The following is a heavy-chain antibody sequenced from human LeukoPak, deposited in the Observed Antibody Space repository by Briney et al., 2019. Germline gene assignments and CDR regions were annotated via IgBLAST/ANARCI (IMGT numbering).Heavy chain of an antibody. V-gene: IGHV3-23*01. CDR3: AKGGWLDD. CDR2: ITGRSDKT. CDR1: GFNFNKYD. J-gene: IGHJ4*02. D-gene: IGHD6-19*01. Sequence: PGGSLRHSCAASGFNFNKYDMTWARQAPGKGLEWVPTITGRSDKTYYTDSVKGRFVTSRDNSKDTLYLQMNSLRAEDTALYYCAKGGWLDDLGQGALVTVSS.